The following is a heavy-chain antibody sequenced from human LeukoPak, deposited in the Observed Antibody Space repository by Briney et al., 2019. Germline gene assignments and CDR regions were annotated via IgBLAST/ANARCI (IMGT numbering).Heavy chain of an antibody. CDR1: GGTFSSYA. V-gene: IGHV1-69*05. CDR3: AKQVIVGATPNYFDY. Sequence: SVKVSCKASGGTFSSYAISWVRQAPGQGLEWMGGIIPIFGTANYAQKFQGRVTITTDESTSTAYMELSSLRSEDTAVYYCAKQVIVGATPNYFDYWGQGTLVTVSS. CDR2: IIPIFGTA. D-gene: IGHD1-26*01. J-gene: IGHJ4*02.